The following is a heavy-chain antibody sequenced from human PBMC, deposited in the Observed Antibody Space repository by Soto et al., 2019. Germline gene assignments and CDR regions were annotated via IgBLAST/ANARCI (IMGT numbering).Heavy chain of an antibody. CDR3: ARDKRRVDYYYGMDV. CDR1: GGTFSSYA. J-gene: IGHJ6*02. D-gene: IGHD1-1*01. CDR2: IIPIFGTA. V-gene: IGHV1-69*12. Sequence: QVQLVQSGAEVKKPGSSVKVSCKASGGTFSSYAISWVRQAPGQGLEWMGGIIPIFGTANYAQKFQGRVTIXXDXSKXTAYMELSSLRSEDTAVYYCARDKRRVDYYYGMDVWGQGTTVTVSS.